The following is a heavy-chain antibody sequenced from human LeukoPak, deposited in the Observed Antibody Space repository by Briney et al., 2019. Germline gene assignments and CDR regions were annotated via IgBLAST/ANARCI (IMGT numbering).Heavy chain of an antibody. CDR2: IYYSVCT. CDR1: GGSISSSSYY. D-gene: IGHD3-3*01. CDR3: ARDRRPGITIFGVVTYYYYYYMDV. V-gene: IGHV4-39*07. Sequence: SETLSLTCTVSGGSISSSSYYWGWIRQPPGKGLEWIGSIYYSVCTYYNTSLKSRDTISVDPSKNQFSLKLSSVTAADTAVYYCARDRRPGITIFGVVTYYYYYYMDVWGKGTTVTVSS. J-gene: IGHJ6*03.